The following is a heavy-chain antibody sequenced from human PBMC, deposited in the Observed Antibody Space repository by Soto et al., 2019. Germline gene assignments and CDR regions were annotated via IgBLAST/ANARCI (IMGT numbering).Heavy chain of an antibody. V-gene: IGHV4-31*03. D-gene: IGHD3-22*01. J-gene: IGHJ1*01. CDR2: IYYSGST. CDR3: ARSEGTYDPEPVLD. Sequence: QVQLQESGPGLVKPSQTLSLTCTVSGGSISSGGYYWSWIRQHPGKGLEWIGYIYYSGSTYYNPSLKSRVTISVDTSKTQFSLKLSSVTAADTAVYYCARSEGTYDPEPVLDWGQGTLVTVSS. CDR1: GGSISSGGYY.